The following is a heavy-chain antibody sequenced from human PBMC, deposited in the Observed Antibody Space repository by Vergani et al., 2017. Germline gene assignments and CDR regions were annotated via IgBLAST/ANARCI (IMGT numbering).Heavy chain of an antibody. J-gene: IGHJ5*02. CDR3: SGEEWLGSRSWFDP. Sequence: QLQLQESGPGLVKPSETLSLTCTVPGGSISSSSYYWGWIRQPPGQGLEWIGSTYYTGITHYNPSLKSRRTISVDTSKNQFSLKLSSVTAAETAIYYCSGEEWLGSRSWFDPWGQGTLVTVSS. D-gene: IGHD6-19*01. CDR2: TYYTGIT. CDR1: GGSISSSSYY. V-gene: IGHV4-39*01.